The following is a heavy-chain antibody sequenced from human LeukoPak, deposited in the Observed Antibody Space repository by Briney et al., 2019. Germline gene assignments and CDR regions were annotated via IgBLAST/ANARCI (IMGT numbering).Heavy chain of an antibody. J-gene: IGHJ5*02. Sequence: PGGSLRLSCTASGFTFGDYAMSWFRQAPGKGPEWVSSISGSAGEIYYADTVKGRFTISRDNSKNKLYLQMDSLRAEDTAVYYCASRHPDIASPWGQGTLVTVSS. V-gene: IGHV3-23*01. CDR1: GFTFGDYA. D-gene: IGHD5-12*01. CDR2: ISGSAGEI. CDR3: ASRHPDIASP.